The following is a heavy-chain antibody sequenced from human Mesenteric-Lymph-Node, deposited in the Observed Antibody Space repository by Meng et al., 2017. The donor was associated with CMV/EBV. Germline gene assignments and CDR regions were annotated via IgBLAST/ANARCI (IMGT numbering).Heavy chain of an antibody. CDR3: VRDGHHWNFDY. V-gene: IGHV3-74*01. D-gene: IGHD1-1*01. Sequence: GESLKISCAASGFTFSNAWMSWVRQAPGKGLEWVGRIRGDGGYTNYADSVQGRFTFSRDNANNMLFLQMNSLRGEDTGVYYCVRDGHHWNFDYWGQGTPVTVSS. CDR2: IRGDGGYT. J-gene: IGHJ4*02. CDR1: GFTFSNAW.